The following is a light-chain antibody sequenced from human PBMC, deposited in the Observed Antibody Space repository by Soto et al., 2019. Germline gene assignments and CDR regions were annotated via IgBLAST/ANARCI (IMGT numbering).Light chain of an antibody. CDR2: GAS. Sequence: EIVMMQSPSSLSASPGDRATLTCRASQSVSSNLAWYQQIPGQAPRLLIYGASSWASGVPARFSGSGSGTEFTLSISSLQSEDFAVYYCQQYNNWPYTFGQGTKLEIK. J-gene: IGKJ2*01. CDR3: QQYNNWPYT. V-gene: IGKV3-15*01. CDR1: QSVSSN.